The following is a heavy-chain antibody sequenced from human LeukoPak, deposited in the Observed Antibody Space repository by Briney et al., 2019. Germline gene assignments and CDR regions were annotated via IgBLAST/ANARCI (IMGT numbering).Heavy chain of an antibody. V-gene: IGHV3-13*01. Sequence: GGSLRLSCAASGFTFSSYDMHWVRQATGKGLEWVSAIGTAGDTYYPGSVKGRFTIPRENAKNSLYLQMNSLRAGDTAVYYCARDQGYDSSGYSKGYFDLWGRGTLVTVSS. J-gene: IGHJ2*01. CDR3: ARDQGYDSSGYSKGYFDL. D-gene: IGHD3-22*01. CDR1: GFTFSSYD. CDR2: IGTAGDT.